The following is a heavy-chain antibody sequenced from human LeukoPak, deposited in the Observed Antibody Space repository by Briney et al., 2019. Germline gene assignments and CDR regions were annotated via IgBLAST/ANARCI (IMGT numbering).Heavy chain of an antibody. CDR2: IKSDGSST. J-gene: IGHJ6*02. Sequence: GGSLRLSGAASGFTFSSYWMHWVRQAPGKGLVWVSRIKSDGSSTSYADSVKGRFTISRDNAKNTLYLQMNSLRTEDTAVYYCARAQYYDSTTAGGMDVWGRGTTVTVSS. V-gene: IGHV3-74*01. CDR1: GFTFSSYW. CDR3: ARAQYYDSTTAGGMDV. D-gene: IGHD3-22*01.